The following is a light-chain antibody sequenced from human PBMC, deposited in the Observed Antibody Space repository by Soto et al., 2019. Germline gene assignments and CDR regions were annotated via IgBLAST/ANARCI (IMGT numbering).Light chain of an antibody. V-gene: IGKV1-5*01. CDR3: QQYNTYAT. J-gene: IGKJ5*01. Sequence: DIQLTQSPSTLSAAVGDCVTITCRASQNIRNLLAWYQQKPGKAPKPLIYDASTLKTGVPSRFSGSGSGSEFNFTITGLQPDDFATYFCQQYNTYATFGQGTRLENK. CDR1: QNIRNL. CDR2: DAS.